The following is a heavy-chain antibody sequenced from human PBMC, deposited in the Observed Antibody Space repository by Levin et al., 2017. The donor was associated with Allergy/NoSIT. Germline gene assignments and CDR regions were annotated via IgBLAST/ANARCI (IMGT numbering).Heavy chain of an antibody. Sequence: GGSLRLSCAASGFTFSDFYMSWIRQAPGKGLEWVSYISGGGDTINYADSVKGRFTISRDNAKNSLYLEMNSLRAEDTAVYYCARGRTTLLFWGQGTLITVSS. J-gene: IGHJ4*02. V-gene: IGHV3-11*01. D-gene: IGHD4-11*01. CDR1: GFTFSDFY. CDR3: ARGRTTLLF. CDR2: ISGGGDTI.